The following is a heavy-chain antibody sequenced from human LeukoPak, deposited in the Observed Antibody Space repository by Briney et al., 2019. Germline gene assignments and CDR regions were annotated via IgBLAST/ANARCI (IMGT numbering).Heavy chain of an antibody. CDR2: ISYDGSNK. Sequence: PGGSLRPSCAASGFTFSSYAMHWVRQAPGKGLEWVAVISYDGSNKYYADSVKGRFTISRDNSKNTLYLQMNSLRAEDTAVYYCARDLGPGDYWGQGTLVTVSS. CDR3: ARDLGPGDY. V-gene: IGHV3-30-3*01. CDR1: GFTFSSYA. J-gene: IGHJ4*02. D-gene: IGHD3-16*01.